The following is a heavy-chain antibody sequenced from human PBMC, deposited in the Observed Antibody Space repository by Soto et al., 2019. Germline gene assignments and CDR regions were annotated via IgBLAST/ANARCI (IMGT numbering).Heavy chain of an antibody. Sequence: GGSLRLSCAASGFTFSSYGMHWVRQAPGKGLEWVAVISYDGSNKYYADSVKGRFTISRDNSKNTLYLQMNSLRAEDTAVYYCAKDFYGDRTHSATYPADYWGQGTLVTVSS. CDR3: AKDFYGDRTHSATYPADY. V-gene: IGHV3-30*18. J-gene: IGHJ4*02. CDR2: ISYDGSNK. CDR1: GFTFSSYG. D-gene: IGHD4-17*01.